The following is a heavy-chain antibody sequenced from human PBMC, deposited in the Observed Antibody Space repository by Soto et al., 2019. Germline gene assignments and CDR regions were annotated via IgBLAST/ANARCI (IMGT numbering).Heavy chain of an antibody. V-gene: IGHV4-31*03. CDR3: ARFEDTAMVWGDAFDI. CDR1: GGSISSGGYY. CDR2: IYYSGST. Sequence: SETLSLTCTVSGGSISSGGYYWSWIRQHPGKGLEWIGYIYYSGSTYYNPSLKSRVTISVDTSKNQFSLKLSSVTAADTAVYYCARFEDTAMVWGDAFDIWGQGTMVTVSS. J-gene: IGHJ3*02. D-gene: IGHD5-18*01.